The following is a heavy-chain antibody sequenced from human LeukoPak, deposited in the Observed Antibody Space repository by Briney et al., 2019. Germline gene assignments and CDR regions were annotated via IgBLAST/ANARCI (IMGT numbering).Heavy chain of an antibody. D-gene: IGHD4/OR15-4a*01. J-gene: IGHJ4*02. CDR3: ARDFSEYGYFDY. CDR1: GGSVSSGSYY. Sequence: SETLSLTCIVSGGSVSSGSYYWSWIRQPPGEGLKWIGYIYYSGNTKYNPSLKSRVTISVDMSKNQFSLKLSSVTAADTAVYYCARDFSEYGYFDYWGQGTLVTVSS. CDR2: IYYSGNT. V-gene: IGHV4-61*01.